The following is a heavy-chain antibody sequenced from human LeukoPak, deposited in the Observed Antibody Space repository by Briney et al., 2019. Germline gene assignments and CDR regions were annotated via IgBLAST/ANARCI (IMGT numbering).Heavy chain of an antibody. CDR1: GYTFTSYA. Sequence: SVKVSCKASGYTFTSYAMNWVRQAPGQGLEWMGGIIPIFGTANYAQKFQGRVTITADKSTSTAYMELSSLRSEDTAVYYCARIAAAGYYYYYYYMDVWGKGTTVTVSS. CDR2: IIPIFGTA. J-gene: IGHJ6*03. CDR3: ARIAAAGYYYYYYYMDV. V-gene: IGHV1-69*06. D-gene: IGHD6-13*01.